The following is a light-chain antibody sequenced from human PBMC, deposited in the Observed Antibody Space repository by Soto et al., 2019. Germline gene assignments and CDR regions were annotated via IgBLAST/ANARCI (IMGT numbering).Light chain of an antibody. J-gene: IGLJ2*01. CDR2: DNN. V-gene: IGLV1-51*01. CDR1: SSNIGNNY. Sequence: QSVLTQPPSVSAAPGQTVTTSCSGSSSNIGNNYVSWYQQLPGTAPKLLIYDNNKRPSGIPDRFSGSKSGTSATLGITGLQTGDEADYYCGTWDSSLSAVVFGGGTKLTVL. CDR3: GTWDSSLSAVV.